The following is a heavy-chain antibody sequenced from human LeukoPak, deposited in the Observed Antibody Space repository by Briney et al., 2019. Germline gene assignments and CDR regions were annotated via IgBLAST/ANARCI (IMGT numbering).Heavy chain of an antibody. V-gene: IGHV3-30*18. Sequence: GGSLRLSCAAAGFTFSSYGMHWVRQAPGKGLEWVAVISYDGSNKYYADSVKGRFTISRDNSKNTLYLQMNSLRAEDTAVYDCAKDFLFLGELSSYFDYWGQGTLVTVSS. J-gene: IGHJ4*02. D-gene: IGHD3-16*02. CDR1: GFTFSSYG. CDR2: ISYDGSNK. CDR3: AKDFLFLGELSSYFDY.